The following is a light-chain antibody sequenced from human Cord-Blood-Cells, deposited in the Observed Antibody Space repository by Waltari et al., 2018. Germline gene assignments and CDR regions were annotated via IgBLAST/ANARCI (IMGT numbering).Light chain of an antibody. CDR1: QSVLYSSNNKNY. V-gene: IGKV4-1*01. Sequence: DIVMTQSPDSLAVSLGERATINCKPSQSVLYSSNNKNYLAWYQQKPGQPPKLLIYWASTRESGVPDRFSGSGSETDFTLTTSSLQAEDVAVYYCQQYYSTPPMYTFGQGTKLEIK. CDR3: QQYYSTPPMYT. J-gene: IGKJ2*01. CDR2: WAS.